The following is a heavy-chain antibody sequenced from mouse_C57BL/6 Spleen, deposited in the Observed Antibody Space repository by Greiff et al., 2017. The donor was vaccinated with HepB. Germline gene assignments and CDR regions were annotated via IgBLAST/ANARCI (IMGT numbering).Heavy chain of an antibody. CDR2: ISSGSSTI. Sequence: EVQLVESGGGLVKPGGSLKLSCAASGFTFSDYGMHWVRQAPEKGLEWVAYISSGSSTIYYADTVKGRFTISRDNAKNTLFLRMTSLRSEDTAMYYCARDVYYAMDYWGQGTSVTVSS. CDR3: ARDVYYAMDY. V-gene: IGHV5-17*01. CDR1: GFTFSDYG. J-gene: IGHJ4*01.